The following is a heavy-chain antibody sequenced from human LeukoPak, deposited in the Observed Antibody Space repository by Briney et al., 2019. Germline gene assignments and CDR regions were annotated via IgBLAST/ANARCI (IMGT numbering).Heavy chain of an antibody. CDR3: AKRGWAQKNFDY. V-gene: IGHV3-23*01. J-gene: IGHJ4*02. CDR1: GFTFSSYS. Sequence: PGGSLRLSCAASGFTFSSYSMNWVRQAPGKGLEWVSAISGSGGSTYYADSVKGRFTISRDNSKNTLYLQMNSLRAEDTAVYYCAKRGWAQKNFDYWGQGTLVTVSS. D-gene: IGHD1-26*01. CDR2: ISGSGGST.